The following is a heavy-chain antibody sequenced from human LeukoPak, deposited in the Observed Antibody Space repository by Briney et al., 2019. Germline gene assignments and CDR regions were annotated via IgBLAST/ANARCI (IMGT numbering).Heavy chain of an antibody. J-gene: IGHJ4*02. CDR2: INHSGST. CDR1: GGSFSGYY. V-gene: IGHV4-34*01. D-gene: IGHD3-3*01. Sequence: PSETLSLTCAVYGGSFSGYYWSRIRQPPGKGLEWIGEINHSGSTNYNPSLKSRVTISVDTSKNQFSLKLSSVTAADTAVYYCARVTIFGVVHRTLDYWGQGTLVTVSS. CDR3: ARVTIFGVVHRTLDY.